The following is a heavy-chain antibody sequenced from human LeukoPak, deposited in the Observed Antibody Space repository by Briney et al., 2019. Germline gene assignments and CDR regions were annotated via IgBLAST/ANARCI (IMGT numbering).Heavy chain of an antibody. CDR3: AKDYSGYVEGGNFDY. V-gene: IGHV3-9*01. J-gene: IGHJ4*02. D-gene: IGHD5-12*01. CDR2: ISWNSGSI. Sequence: QAGGSLRLSCAASGFTFDDYAMHRVRQAPGKGLEWVSGISWNSGSIGYADSVKGRFTISRDNAKNSLYLQMNSLRAEDTALYYCAKDYSGYVEGGNFDYWGQGTLVTVSS. CDR1: GFTFDDYA.